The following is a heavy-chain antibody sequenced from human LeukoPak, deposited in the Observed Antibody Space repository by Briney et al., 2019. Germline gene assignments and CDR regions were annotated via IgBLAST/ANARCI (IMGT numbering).Heavy chain of an antibody. CDR2: INNSRDYT. D-gene: IGHD2-2*01. J-gene: IGHJ4*02. CDR3: AGATCLRGGYCSTNF. CDR1: VFTFSVYH. Sequence: GGSLRLSCAASVFTFSVYHMSWVPQAPGKGLEWVSYINNSRDYTNYTHSVKGRFTISRDNAKKSLYLQMESQRADDTDVYYCAGATCLRGGYCSTNFWGQGTLVTVSS. V-gene: IGHV3-11*03.